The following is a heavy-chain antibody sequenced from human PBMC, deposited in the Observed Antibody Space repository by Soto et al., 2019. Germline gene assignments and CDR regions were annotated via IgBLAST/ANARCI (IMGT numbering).Heavy chain of an antibody. D-gene: IGHD6-19*01. CDR1: GGTFSSYA. CDR3: ARGGEEQWLEDHPSDAFDI. Sequence: SVKVSCKASGGTFSSYAISWVRQAPGQGLEWMGGIIPIFGTANYAQKFQGRVTITADESTSTAYMELSSLRSEDTAVYYCARGGEEQWLEDHPSDAFDIWGQGTMVTVS. J-gene: IGHJ3*02. V-gene: IGHV1-69*13. CDR2: IIPIFGTA.